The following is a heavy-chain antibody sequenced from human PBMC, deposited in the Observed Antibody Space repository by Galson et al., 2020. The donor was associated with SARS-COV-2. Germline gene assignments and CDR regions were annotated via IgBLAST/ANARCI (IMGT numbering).Heavy chain of an antibody. CDR2: IHYTGST. V-gene: IGHV4-59*08. CDR3: ARRGYSDGVMYYFDY. D-gene: IGHD5-12*01. CDR1: GGSTSSYS. Sequence: ASETLSLTCSVSGGSTSSYSWSWIRQSPGKGLEWIAPIHYTGSTKYNPYLESRVTISVDTSQNQFSLTLTSVTAADTAMYYCARRGYSDGVMYYFDYWGQGTLVTVSS. J-gene: IGHJ4*02.